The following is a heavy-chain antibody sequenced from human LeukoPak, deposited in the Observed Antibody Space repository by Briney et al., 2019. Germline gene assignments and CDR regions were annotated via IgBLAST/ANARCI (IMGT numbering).Heavy chain of an antibody. D-gene: IGHD3-3*01. CDR1: GFTFSTYW. CDR3: ARDAAYDFRNPYRYFQH. V-gene: IGHV3-7*01. J-gene: IGHJ1*01. CDR2: IKQDGSET. Sequence: GGSLRLSCAASGFTFSTYWMSWVRQAPGKGLDWVGNIKQDGSETYYADSLKGRFTISRDNAKSALYLQMNSLRAEDTAVYYCARDAAYDFRNPYRYFQHWGQGTLVTVSS.